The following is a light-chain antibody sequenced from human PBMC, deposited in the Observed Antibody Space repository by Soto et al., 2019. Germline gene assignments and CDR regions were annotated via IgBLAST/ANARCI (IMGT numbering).Light chain of an antibody. CDR3: ETWDFNTRV. V-gene: IGLV4-60*02. CDR1: SGHSSYI. Sequence: QSVLTQSSSASASLGSSVKLTCTLSSGHSSYIIAWRQQQPGKAPRYLMKLEGSGSSNKGSGLPDRFSGSTSGADRYLTISNLQFEDEADYYCETWDFNTRVFGGGTKVTVL. CDR2: LEGSGSS. J-gene: IGLJ3*02.